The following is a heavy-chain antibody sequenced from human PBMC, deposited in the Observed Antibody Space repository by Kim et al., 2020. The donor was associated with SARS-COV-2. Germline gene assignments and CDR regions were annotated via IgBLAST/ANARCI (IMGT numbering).Heavy chain of an antibody. J-gene: IGHJ5*02. V-gene: IGHV4-39*01. Sequence: SETLSLTCTVSGGSISSSSYYWGWIRQPPGKGLEWIGSIYYSGSTYYNPSLKSRVTISVDTSKNQFSLKLSSVTAADTAVYYCARGYCSGGSCYIPGGYNWFDPWGQGTLVTVSS. CDR2: IYYSGST. CDR3: ARGYCSGGSCYIPGGYNWFDP. CDR1: GGSISSSSYY. D-gene: IGHD2-15*01.